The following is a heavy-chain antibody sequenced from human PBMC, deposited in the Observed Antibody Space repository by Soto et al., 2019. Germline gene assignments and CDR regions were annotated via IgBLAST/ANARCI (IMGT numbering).Heavy chain of an antibody. CDR3: ARDQAWAVVVNDAFDI. CDR2: ISSSSSYI. V-gene: IGHV3-21*01. J-gene: IGHJ3*02. D-gene: IGHD3-22*01. Sequence: GESLKISCAASGFTFSSYSMNWVRQAPGKGLEWVSSISSSSSYIYYADSVKGRFTISRDNAKNSLYLQMNSLRAEDTAVYYCARDQAWAVVVNDAFDIWGQGTMVTVS. CDR1: GFTFSSYS.